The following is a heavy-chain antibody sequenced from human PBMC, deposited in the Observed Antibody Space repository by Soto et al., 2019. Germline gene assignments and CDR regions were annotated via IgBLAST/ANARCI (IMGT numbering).Heavy chain of an antibody. Sequence: QVHLVQSGAEVKKPGSSVKVSCKASGGTFSSYAISWVRQAPGQGLEWMGGIIPIFSPASYAQKFQGRVTITADESTSTAYMELSSLISEDTAVYYCATDEDAVMGYDAFEIWGQGTMVTVSS. CDR1: GGTFSSYA. CDR2: IIPIFSPA. CDR3: ATDEDAVMGYDAFEI. V-gene: IGHV1-69*01. D-gene: IGHD6-19*01. J-gene: IGHJ3*02.